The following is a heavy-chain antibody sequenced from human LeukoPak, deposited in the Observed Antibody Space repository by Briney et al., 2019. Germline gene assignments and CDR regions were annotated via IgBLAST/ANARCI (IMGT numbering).Heavy chain of an antibody. J-gene: IGHJ4*02. CDR2: FDPEDGET. CDR3: ARGGYSYRPSYYYFDY. V-gene: IGHV1-24*01. D-gene: IGHD6-13*01. Sequence: GASVKVSCKVSGYTLTELSMHWVRQAPGKGLEWMGGFDPEDGETIYAQKFQGRVTMTEDTSTDTAYMELSSLRSEDTAVYYCARGGYSYRPSYYYFDYWGQGTLVTVSS. CDR1: GYTLTELS.